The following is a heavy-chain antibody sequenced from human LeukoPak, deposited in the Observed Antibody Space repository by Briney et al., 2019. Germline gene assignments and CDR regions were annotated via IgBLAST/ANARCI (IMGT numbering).Heavy chain of an antibody. J-gene: IGHJ4*02. D-gene: IGHD3-16*01. CDR1: GLTFTNTW. Sequence: GGSLRLSCAASGLTFTNTWLTWVRRALGKGLEWVGRIFRNVETMQTEYAAQGKGRFTIASDETKKTLYLQMNSLTTEDTAIYYCGAYTFGFGGDCWGQGTPVTVSS. CDR2: IFRNVETMQT. CDR3: GAYTFGFGGDC. V-gene: IGHV3-15*01.